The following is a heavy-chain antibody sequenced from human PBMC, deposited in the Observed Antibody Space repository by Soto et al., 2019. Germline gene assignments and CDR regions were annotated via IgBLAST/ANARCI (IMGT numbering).Heavy chain of an antibody. CDR3: ARDRGRGAVAGLDY. Sequence: EVQLVESGGGLVQPGGSLRLSCAASGFTVSSNYMSWVRQAPGKGLEWVSVIYSGGSTYYADSVKGRFTISRDNSKITLYLQMNSLRAEDTAVYYCARDRGRGAVAGLDYWGQGTLVTVSS. V-gene: IGHV3-66*01. CDR2: IYSGGST. D-gene: IGHD6-19*01. CDR1: GFTVSSNY. J-gene: IGHJ4*02.